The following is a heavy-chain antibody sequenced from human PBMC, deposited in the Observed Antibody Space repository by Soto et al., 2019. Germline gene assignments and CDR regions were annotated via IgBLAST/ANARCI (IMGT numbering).Heavy chain of an antibody. J-gene: IGHJ4*02. CDR3: ARWGTTGGLDV. Sequence: QVQLVESGGGVVQPGTSLRLSCVGSGFTFRRYVIHWVRQAPGKGLEWVALTSYDGSNNFYGDSVKGRFTISRDNSRNTVELQMDSLRLEDTALYDCARWGTTGGLDVWGQGTLVSVSS. CDR2: TSYDGSNN. CDR1: GFTFRRYV. V-gene: IGHV3-33*05. D-gene: IGHD3-16*01.